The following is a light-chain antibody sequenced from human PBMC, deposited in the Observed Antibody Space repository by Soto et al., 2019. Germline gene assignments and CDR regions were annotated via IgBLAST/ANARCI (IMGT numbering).Light chain of an antibody. Sequence: EVVLTQSACALSLSPGERATLSCRARQSVRNNYLAWYQQKPGQAPRLLIYDASSRATGIPDRFSGSGSGTDFTLTISRLEPEDFAVYYCPQFSSYPLTFGGGTKVEIK. J-gene: IGKJ4*01. CDR3: PQFSSYPLT. CDR2: DAS. CDR1: QSVRNNY. V-gene: IGKV3-20*01.